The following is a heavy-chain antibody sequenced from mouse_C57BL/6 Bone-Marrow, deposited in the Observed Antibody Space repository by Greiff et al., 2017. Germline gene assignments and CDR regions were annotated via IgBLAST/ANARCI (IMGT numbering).Heavy chain of an antibody. Sequence: EVQVVESGGGLVQPGGSLSLSCAASGFTFTDYYMSWVRQPPGKALEWLGFIRNKANGYTTEYSASVKGRFTISRDNSQSILYLQMNALRAEDSATCDCARCPDGYDVPYAMDDWGQGTSVTVSS. D-gene: IGHD2-2*01. V-gene: IGHV7-3*01. CDR2: IRNKANGYTT. J-gene: IGHJ4*01. CDR3: ARCPDGYDVPYAMDD. CDR1: GFTFTDYY.